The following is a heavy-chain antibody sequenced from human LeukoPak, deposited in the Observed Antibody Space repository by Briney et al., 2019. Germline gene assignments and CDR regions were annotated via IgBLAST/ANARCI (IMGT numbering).Heavy chain of an antibody. D-gene: IGHD4-17*01. V-gene: IGHV1-18*01. CDR2: SSPYNGKT. CDR1: GYTFINYG. J-gene: IGHJ3*02. Sequence: ASVKVSCKASGYTFINYGITWVRQAPGQGLEWMGWSSPYNGKTNYAQKLQGRVTMTTDTSTSTAYMELRSLRSDDTAVYYCARVLSTIYGDYVVAFDIWGQGTMVTVSS. CDR3: ARVLSTIYGDYVVAFDI.